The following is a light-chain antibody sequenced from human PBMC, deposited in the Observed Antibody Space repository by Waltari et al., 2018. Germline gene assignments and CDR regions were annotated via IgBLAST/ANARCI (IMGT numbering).Light chain of an antibody. CDR2: GIS. Sequence: EIVLTQSPGTLSLSPGERATLSCRASQSVSNNYLAWYQAKPGQAPRLLIYGISLRATGIPDRFSGGGSGTDFTLTISRLEPEDFAVYYFQHYGGSPKYTFGQGTRLEIK. J-gene: IGKJ2*01. CDR1: QSVSNNY. V-gene: IGKV3-20*01. CDR3: QHYGGSPKYT.